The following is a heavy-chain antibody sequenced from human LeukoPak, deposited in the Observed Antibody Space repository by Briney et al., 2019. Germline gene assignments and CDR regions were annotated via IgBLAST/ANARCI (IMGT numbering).Heavy chain of an antibody. J-gene: IGHJ3*02. CDR3: VRVGTSFDI. V-gene: IGHV3-48*01. Sequence: GGSLRLSCAASGFTFKFYSMNWVRQAPGKGLEWVSYISTNTTTIYYADSVKGRFTISRDNTKNSLYLQMNSLRVEDTAVYYCVRVGTSFDIWGQGTMVTVSS. CDR2: ISTNTTTI. CDR1: GFTFKFYS. D-gene: IGHD7-27*01.